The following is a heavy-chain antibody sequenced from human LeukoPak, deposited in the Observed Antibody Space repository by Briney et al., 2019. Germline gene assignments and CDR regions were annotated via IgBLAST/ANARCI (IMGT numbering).Heavy chain of an antibody. Sequence: SETLSLTCTVSGGSINSGSYYWGWIRQPPGKGLEWIGGIHYSGSTYYNPSLKSRVTISVDTSKSQFSLKLRSVTAADTAIYYCVRHETGPLRHILVVIDAHWYFDLWGRGTLVTVSS. D-gene: IGHD2-21*01. CDR3: VRHETGPLRHILVVIDAHWYFDL. CDR2: IHYSGST. CDR1: GGSINSGSYY. J-gene: IGHJ2*01. V-gene: IGHV4-39*01.